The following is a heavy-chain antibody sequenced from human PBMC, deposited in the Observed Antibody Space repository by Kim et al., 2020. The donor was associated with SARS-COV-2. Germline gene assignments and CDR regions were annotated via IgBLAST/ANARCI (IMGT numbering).Heavy chain of an antibody. CDR1: GFTFSTYW. J-gene: IGHJ6*03. CDR2: IKTDGSDI. CDR3: VRETPQAGYYYMDV. Sequence: GGSLRLSCAASGFTFSTYWMHWVRQAPGKGLVWVSRIKTDGSDIKYADSVKGRITASRANAKITLFLQMHSLRAEDTAVCHCVRETPQAGYYYMDVWGKGTTVTVSS. V-gene: IGHV3-74*01.